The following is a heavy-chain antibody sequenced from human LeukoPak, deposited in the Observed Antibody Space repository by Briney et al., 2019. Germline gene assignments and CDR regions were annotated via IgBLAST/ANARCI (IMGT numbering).Heavy chain of an antibody. J-gene: IGHJ6*02. CDR3: ARTPGYCYGMDV. D-gene: IGHD2-2*03. CDR2: IIPILGIA. V-gene: IGHV1-69*04. Sequence: VASVKVSCKASGGTFSSYAISWVRQAPGRGLEWMGRIIPILGIANYAQKFQGRVTITADKSTSTAYMELSSLRSEDTAVYYCARTPGYCYGMDVWGQGTTVTVSS. CDR1: GGTFSSYA.